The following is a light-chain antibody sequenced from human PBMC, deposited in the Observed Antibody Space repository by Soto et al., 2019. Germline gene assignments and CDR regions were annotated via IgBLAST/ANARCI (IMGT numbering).Light chain of an antibody. V-gene: IGLV2-14*01. CDR3: GSWDSSLSAYV. CDR2: EVT. Sequence: QSVLAQPASMSGSPGQSITISCTGTSRDIGNYNYVSWYQHHPGKAPKLMIYEVTSRPSGVSDRFSGSKSGMTASLTISGLQPEDEADYYCGSWDSSLSAYVFGTGTKVTVL. J-gene: IGLJ1*01. CDR1: SRDIGNYNY.